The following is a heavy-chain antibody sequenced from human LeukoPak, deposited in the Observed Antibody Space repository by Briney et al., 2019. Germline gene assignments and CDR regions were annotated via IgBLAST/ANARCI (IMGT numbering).Heavy chain of an antibody. CDR2: INPNSGGT. CDR1: GYRFSSRG. CDR3: ALRYYYDSSGSKEIDY. Sequence: ASVKVSCKASGYRFSSRGISWVRQAPGQGLEWMGRINPNSGGTNYAQKFQGRVTMTRDTSISTAYMELSRLRSDDTAVYYCALRYYYDSSGSKEIDYWGQGTLVTVSS. J-gene: IGHJ4*02. D-gene: IGHD3-22*01. V-gene: IGHV1-2*06.